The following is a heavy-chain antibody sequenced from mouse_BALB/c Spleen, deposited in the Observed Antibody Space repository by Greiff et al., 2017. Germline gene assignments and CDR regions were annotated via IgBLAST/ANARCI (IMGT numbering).Heavy chain of an antibody. V-gene: IGHV3-2*02. D-gene: IGHD2-4*01. CDR2: ISYSGST. CDR1: GYSITSDYA. Sequence: EVHLVESGPGLVKPSQSLSLTCTVTGYSITSDYAWNWIRQFPGNKLEWMGYISYSGSTSYNPSLKSRISITRDTSKNQFFLQLNSVTTEDTATYYCARGHYYDYADYAMDYWGQGTSVTVSS. CDR3: ARGHYYDYADYAMDY. J-gene: IGHJ4*01.